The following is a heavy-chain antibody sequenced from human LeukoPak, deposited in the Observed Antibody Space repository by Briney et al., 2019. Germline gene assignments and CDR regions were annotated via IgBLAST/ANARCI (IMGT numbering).Heavy chain of an antibody. V-gene: IGHV4-34*01. J-gene: IGHJ4*02. CDR1: GGSLSGYY. CDR3: ATSMTFDY. CDR2: INHSGST. Sequence: SETLSLTCAVYGGSLSGYYWSWIRQPPGKGLEWIGEINHSGSTNYNPSLKSRVTISVDTSKNQFSLKLSSVTAADTAVYYCATSMTFDYWGQGTLVTVSS.